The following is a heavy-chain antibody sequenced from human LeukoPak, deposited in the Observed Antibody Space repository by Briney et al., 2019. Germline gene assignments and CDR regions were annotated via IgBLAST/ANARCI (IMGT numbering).Heavy chain of an antibody. Sequence: GGSLRLSCGVSGLTFSDARMNWVRQAPGKGLEWVGRMKSYGSGGTRGYAAPVKGRFIISRDDSRNMLYLQMNNLKTEDTVVYYCAWQKTVPGLSVYSWGQGTLVTVSS. CDR3: AWQKTVPGLSVYS. CDR2: MKSYGSGGTR. D-gene: IGHD3-10*01. CDR1: GLTFSDAR. V-gene: IGHV3-15*07. J-gene: IGHJ4*02.